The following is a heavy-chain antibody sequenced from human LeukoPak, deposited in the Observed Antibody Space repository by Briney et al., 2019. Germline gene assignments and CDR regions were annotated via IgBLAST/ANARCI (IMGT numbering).Heavy chain of an antibody. D-gene: IGHD1-26*01. V-gene: IGHV4-34*01. CDR2: INHSGST. J-gene: IGHJ4*02. CDR1: GGSFSGYY. CDR3: ARAAQWELREYYFDY. Sequence: SETLSLTCACYGGSFSGYYWSWIRQPPGKGLEWIGEINHSGSTNYNPSLKSRVTISVDTSKNQFSLKLSSVTAADTAVYYCARAAQWELREYYFDYWGQGTLVTVSS.